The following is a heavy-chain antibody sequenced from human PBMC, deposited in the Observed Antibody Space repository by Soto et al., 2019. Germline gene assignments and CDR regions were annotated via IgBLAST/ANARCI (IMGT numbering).Heavy chain of an antibody. CDR2: IYYSGST. V-gene: IGHV4-30-4*01. J-gene: IGHJ4*02. CDR1: GGSISSGDYY. CDR3: ARAQGSGFLVS. Sequence: QVQLQESGPGLVKPSQTLSLTCTVSGGSISSGDYYWSWIRQPPGKGLEWIGYIYYSGSTYYNPSRKMRLTISGDTSKNQFSLKLSSVTAADTAVYYCARAQGSGFLVSWGQGTLVTVSS. D-gene: IGHD3-10*01.